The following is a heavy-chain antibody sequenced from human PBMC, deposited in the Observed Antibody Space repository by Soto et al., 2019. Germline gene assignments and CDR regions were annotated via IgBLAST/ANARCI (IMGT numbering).Heavy chain of an antibody. J-gene: IGHJ6*02. CDR3: TTGSVEGV. V-gene: IGHV3-15*07. Sequence: EVQLVESGGDLVKPGGSLRLSCAASGFSLSNAWMNWVPQAPGKGLEWVGRIKRKIDGEATDYAGPVKGRFTVFRDDSKSALYLQMNSLKGDDTAVYYCTTGSVEGVWGQGTTVTVS. CDR1: GFSLSNAW. D-gene: IGHD2-15*01. CDR2: IKRKIDGEAT.